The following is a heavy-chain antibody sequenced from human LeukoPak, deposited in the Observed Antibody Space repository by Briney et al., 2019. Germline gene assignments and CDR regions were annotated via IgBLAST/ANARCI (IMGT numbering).Heavy chain of an antibody. J-gene: IGHJ6*02. Sequence: GGSLRLSCAASGFTFSSYSMNWVRQAPGKGLEWVSSISGSGSYIYYADSVKGRFTISRDNAKNSLYLQMNSLRAEDTAVYYCAGGYSYGNYYNYGMDVWGQGTTVTVSS. D-gene: IGHD5-18*01. CDR3: AGGYSYGNYYNYGMDV. CDR2: ISGSGSYI. V-gene: IGHV3-21*01. CDR1: GFTFSSYS.